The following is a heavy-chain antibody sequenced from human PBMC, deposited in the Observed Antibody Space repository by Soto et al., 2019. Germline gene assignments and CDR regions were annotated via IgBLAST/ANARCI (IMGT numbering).Heavy chain of an antibody. V-gene: IGHV4-61*01. CDR1: GGSVSSGTYY. CDR2: IYYSGNT. Sequence: SLTCTVSGGSVSSGTYYWSWIRQPPGKGLEWIGYIYYSGNTNYNASLKSRVTISLDTSRNQFSLKLRSVTAADTAVYYCARSGGFYYFDYWGQGTLVTVSS. D-gene: IGHD3-10*01. J-gene: IGHJ4*02. CDR3: ARSGGFYYFDY.